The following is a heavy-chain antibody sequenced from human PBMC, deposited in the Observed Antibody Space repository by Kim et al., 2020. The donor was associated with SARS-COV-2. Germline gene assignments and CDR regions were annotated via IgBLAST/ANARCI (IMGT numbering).Heavy chain of an antibody. V-gene: IGHV3-33*06. CDR2: IWNDGSKK. D-gene: IGHD4-17*01. CDR1: GFPFSSYG. J-gene: IGHJ4*02. Sequence: GGSLRLSCAASGFPFSSYGMHWVRQAPGKGLEWVAVIWNDGSKKYYADSVKGRFSISRENSKKMLYLEMNSLRGEDTAVYYCAKSSVPTVYYFDNWGQGTLVTVSS. CDR3: AKSSVPTVYYFDN.